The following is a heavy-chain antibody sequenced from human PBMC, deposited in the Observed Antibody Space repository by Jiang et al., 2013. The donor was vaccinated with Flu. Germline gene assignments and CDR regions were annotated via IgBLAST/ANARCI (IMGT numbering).Heavy chain of an antibody. CDR2: SSLSLVQ. Sequence: EVKKPGSSVKVSCKASGGTSAAMLSAGCDRPLDKGLSGWEGSSLSLVQQTTHRKFQGRVTITADESTSTAYMELSSLRSEDTAVYYCARGSPAIIVPAAIRSYYYYYMDVWGKGTTVTVSS. J-gene: IGHJ6*03. D-gene: IGHD2-2*02. V-gene: IGHV1-69*01. CDR1: GGTSAAML. CDR3: ARGSPAIIVPAAIRSYYYYYMDV.